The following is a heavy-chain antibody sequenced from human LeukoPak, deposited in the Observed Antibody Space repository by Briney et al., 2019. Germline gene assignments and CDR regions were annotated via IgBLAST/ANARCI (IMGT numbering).Heavy chain of an antibody. J-gene: IGHJ5*02. CDR2: IGTAGDT. CDR1: GFTFSSYD. CDR3: ARDLETYGSGSYFGGFDP. V-gene: IGHV3-13*04. Sequence: PGGSLRLSCAASGFTFSSYDMHWVRQATGKGLEWVSAIGTAGDTYYPGSVKGRFTTSRENAKNSLYLQMNSLRAGDTAVYYCARDLETYGSGSYFGGFDPWGQGTLVTVSS. D-gene: IGHD3-10*01.